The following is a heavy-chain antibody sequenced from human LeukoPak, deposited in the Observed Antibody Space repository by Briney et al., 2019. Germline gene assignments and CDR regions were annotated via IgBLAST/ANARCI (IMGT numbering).Heavy chain of an antibody. CDR1: GFSFSDSY. Sequence: PGGSLRLSCTASGFSFSDSYMSWIRQAPGKGPQWISHISGDGTTIYYADSVKGRFTISRDNAKKSLYLEMNSLRAEDTAVYYCAREYDFWGGYPGSAMDVWGKGTTVTVSS. D-gene: IGHD3-3*01. V-gene: IGHV3-11*04. J-gene: IGHJ6*04. CDR3: AREYDFWGGYPGSAMDV. CDR2: ISGDGTTI.